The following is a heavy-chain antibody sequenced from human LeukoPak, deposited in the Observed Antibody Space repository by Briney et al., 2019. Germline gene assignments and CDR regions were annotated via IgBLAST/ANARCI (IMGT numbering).Heavy chain of an antibody. D-gene: IGHD5-12*01. CDR3: AKDLDSGYDYFDY. CDR2: IRYDGSNK. V-gene: IGHV3-30*02. CDR1: GFTFSSYA. J-gene: IGHJ4*02. Sequence: GGSLRLSCAASGFTFSSYAMSWVRQAPGKGLEWVAFIRYDGSNKYYADSVKGRFTISRDNSKNTLYLQMNSLRAEDTAVYYCAKDLDSGYDYFDYWGQGTLVTVSS.